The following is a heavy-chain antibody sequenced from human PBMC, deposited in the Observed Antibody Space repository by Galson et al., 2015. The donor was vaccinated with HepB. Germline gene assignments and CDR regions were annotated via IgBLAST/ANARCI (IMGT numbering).Heavy chain of an antibody. CDR3: AKATGYSGYDFFDY. CDR2: INWNSGRI. V-gene: IGHV3-9*01. CDR1: GFTFDNYA. Sequence: SLRLSCAASGFTFDNYAMYWVRQAPGKGLEWVSGINWNSGRIGYADSVKGRFTISRDNAKNSLYLQMNSLRAEDTALYYCAKATGYSGYDFFDYWGQGTLVTVSS. J-gene: IGHJ4*02. D-gene: IGHD5-12*01.